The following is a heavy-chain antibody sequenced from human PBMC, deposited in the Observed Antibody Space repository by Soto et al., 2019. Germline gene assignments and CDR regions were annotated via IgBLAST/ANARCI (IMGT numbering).Heavy chain of an antibody. Sequence: SLTCAVSGGSISSGGYSWSWIRQPPGKGLEWIGYIYYSGRTDYKSSLKSRVTISLDPSKNQVSLKLNSVTAADMAVYYCARGGYSGRLYYFDYWGQGTLVTVSS. CDR3: ARGGYSGRLYYFDY. CDR1: GGSISSGGYS. J-gene: IGHJ4*02. V-gene: IGHV4-30-2*01. CDR2: IYYSGRT. D-gene: IGHD2-15*01.